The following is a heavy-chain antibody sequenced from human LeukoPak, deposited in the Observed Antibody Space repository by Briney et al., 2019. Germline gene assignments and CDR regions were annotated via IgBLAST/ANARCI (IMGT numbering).Heavy chain of an antibody. J-gene: IGHJ4*02. V-gene: IGHV4-4*07. CDR3: ARGPYCGGDCYFDY. D-gene: IGHD2-21*02. CDR1: RGSINSYY. CDR2: IYSSGTT. Sequence: SETLSLTCTVSRGSINSYYWSWIRQPAGKGLEWIGRIYSSGTTNYNPSLKSRVTMSIDTSKNQFSLKLTSVTAADTAVYYCARGPYCGGDCYFDYWGQGTPVTVSS.